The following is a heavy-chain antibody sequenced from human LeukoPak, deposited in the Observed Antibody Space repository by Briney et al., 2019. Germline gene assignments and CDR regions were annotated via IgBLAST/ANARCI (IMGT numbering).Heavy chain of an antibody. CDR1: GFTFDDYG. CDR3: ARAWDYYYYYMDV. CDR2: INWNGGST. V-gene: IGHV3-20*04. J-gene: IGHJ6*03. D-gene: IGHD7-27*01. Sequence: GGSLRLSCAASGFTFDDYGMSWVRQAPGKGLEWVSGINWNGGSTSYADSVKGRFTISRDNAKNSPYLQMNSLRAEDTALYYCARAWDYYYYYMDVWGKGTTVTVSS.